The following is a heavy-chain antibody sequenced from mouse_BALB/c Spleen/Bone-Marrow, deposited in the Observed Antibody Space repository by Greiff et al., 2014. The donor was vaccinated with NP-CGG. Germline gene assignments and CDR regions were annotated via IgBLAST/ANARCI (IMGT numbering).Heavy chain of an antibody. CDR3: ARVIYWYFDV. CDR2: ILPGSGST. J-gene: IGHJ1*01. Sequence: QVQLQQSGAELMKPGASVKISCMATGYTFSNYWIEWIRQGPGHGLEWVGEILPGSGSTDYNENFKGKATFTADTSSNTAYMQLSSLTSADSAVYYCARVIYWYFDVWGAGTTVTVSS. CDR1: GYTFSNYW. V-gene: IGHV1-9*01.